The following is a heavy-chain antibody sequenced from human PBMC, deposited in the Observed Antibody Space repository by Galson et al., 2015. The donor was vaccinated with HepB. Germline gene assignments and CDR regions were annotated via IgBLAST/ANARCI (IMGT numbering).Heavy chain of an antibody. CDR1: GFPFSDYF. Sequence: SLRLSCAASGFPFSDYFMTWIRQAPGKGLEWVSYISTTSIYTNYADSVKGRFTISRDNAKNSLYLQMNSLRAEDTAMYYRARDIRGVAAAGFDYWGQGILITVSS. CDR2: ISTTSIYT. J-gene: IGHJ4*02. D-gene: IGHD6-13*01. V-gene: IGHV3-11*06. CDR3: ARDIRGVAAAGFDY.